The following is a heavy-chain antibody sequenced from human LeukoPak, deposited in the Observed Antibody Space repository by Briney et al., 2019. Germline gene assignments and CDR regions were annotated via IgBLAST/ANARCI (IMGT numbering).Heavy chain of an antibody. Sequence: SVKVSCKASGGTFSSYAISWVRQAPGQGLEWMGGIIPIFGTANYAQKFQGRVTITADESTSTAYMELSSLRSEDTAVYYCARGGSGYYYGSGNSFDPWGQGTLVAVSS. D-gene: IGHD3-22*01. CDR2: IIPIFGTA. V-gene: IGHV1-69*13. CDR3: ARGGSGYYYGSGNSFDP. CDR1: GGTFSSYA. J-gene: IGHJ5*02.